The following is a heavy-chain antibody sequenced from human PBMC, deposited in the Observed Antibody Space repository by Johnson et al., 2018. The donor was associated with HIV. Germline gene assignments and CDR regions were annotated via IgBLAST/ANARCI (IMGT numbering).Heavy chain of an antibody. V-gene: IGHV3-74*02. CDR2: INSEGSST. Sequence: VQLVESGGGLVQPGGSLRLSCAASGFTFSTYWMHWVRQAPGKGLVWVSRINSEGSSTTYADSVKGRFTISRDNAKNTLYLQMNGLRAEDTAVYYCASGKSWHRDAFDIWGQGTMVTVSS. CDR3: ASGKSWHRDAFDI. CDR1: GFTFSTYW. J-gene: IGHJ3*02. D-gene: IGHD6-13*01.